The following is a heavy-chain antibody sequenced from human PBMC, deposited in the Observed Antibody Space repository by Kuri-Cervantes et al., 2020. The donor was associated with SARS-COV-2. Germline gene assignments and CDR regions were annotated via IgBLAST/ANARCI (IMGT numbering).Heavy chain of an antibody. D-gene: IGHD3-3*01. CDR2: MNPNSGNT. CDR1: GYTFTSYG. CDR3: ASPRGDFWSGEPHSFDY. V-gene: IGHV1-8*02. Sequence: ASVKVSCMASGYTFTSYGINWLRQATGQGLEWMGWMNPNSGNTGYAQKFQGRVTMTWNTSIRTAYMELCRQRSEDTAVYYFASPRGDFWSGEPHSFDYWGQGTLVTVSS. J-gene: IGHJ4*02.